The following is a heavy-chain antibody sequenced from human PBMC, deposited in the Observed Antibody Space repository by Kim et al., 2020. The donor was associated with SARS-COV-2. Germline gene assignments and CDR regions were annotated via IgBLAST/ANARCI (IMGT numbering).Heavy chain of an antibody. CDR1: GFTFGDYA. J-gene: IGHJ4*02. V-gene: IGHV3-49*03. CDR2: IRSKAYGGTT. D-gene: IGHD5-12*01. Sequence: GRSLRLSCTASGFTFGDYAMSWFRQAPGKGLEWVGFIRSKAYGGTTEYAASVKGRFTISRDDSKSIAYLQMNSLKTEDTAVYYCTRDPPPLDIVATTDFDYWGQGTLVTVSS. CDR3: TRDPPPLDIVATTDFDY.